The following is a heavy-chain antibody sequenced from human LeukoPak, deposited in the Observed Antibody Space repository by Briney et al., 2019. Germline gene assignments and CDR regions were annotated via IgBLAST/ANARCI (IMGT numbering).Heavy chain of an antibody. Sequence: GGSLRLSCAASGFTFSSYSMNWVRQAPGKGLEWVSYISTSSGTIYYADSVKGRFTISRDNAKNSLYLQMNSLRDEDTAVYYCARTLTGMAVAGPKGFDYWGQGSLVTVSS. CDR1: GFTFSSYS. V-gene: IGHV3-48*02. J-gene: IGHJ4*02. CDR3: ARTLTGMAVAGPKGFDY. CDR2: ISTSSGTI. D-gene: IGHD6-19*01.